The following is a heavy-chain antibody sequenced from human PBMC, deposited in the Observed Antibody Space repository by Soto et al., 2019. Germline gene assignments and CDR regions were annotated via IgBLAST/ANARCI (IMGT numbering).Heavy chain of an antibody. D-gene: IGHD2-15*01. Sequence: SVKVSCKASGGSLSTNPISWVRQAPGQGLEWMGGTGSGTGPGIHAQKFQGRLTVTADKSTSTVYMELTNLSSEDTAVYYCARRDSGGFYRFFDSWGQGTLVTVSS. J-gene: IGHJ4*02. V-gene: IGHV1-69*06. CDR3: ARRDSGGFYRFFDS. CDR1: GGSLSTNP. CDR2: TGSGTGPG.